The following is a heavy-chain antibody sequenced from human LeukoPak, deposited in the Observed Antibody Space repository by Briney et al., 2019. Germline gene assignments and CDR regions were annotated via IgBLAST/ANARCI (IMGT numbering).Heavy chain of an antibody. CDR2: INHSGST. CDR1: GGSFSGYY. CDR3: ARREGRPGYSSGWYRFPGWYFDL. J-gene: IGHJ2*01. D-gene: IGHD6-19*01. V-gene: IGHV4-34*01. Sequence: PSETLSLTCAVYGGSFSGYYWSWIRQPPGKGLEWIGEINHSGSTNYNPSLKSRVTISVDTSKNQFSLKLSSVTAADTAVYYCARREGRPGYSSGWYRFPGWYFDLWGRGTLVTVSS.